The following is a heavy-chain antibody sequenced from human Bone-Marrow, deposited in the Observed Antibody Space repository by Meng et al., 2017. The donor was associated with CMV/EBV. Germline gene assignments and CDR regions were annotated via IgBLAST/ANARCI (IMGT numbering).Heavy chain of an antibody. Sequence: GESPKISCAASGFTFSSYEMNWVRQAPGKGLEWVSYISSSGSTIYYADSVKGRFTISRDNAKNSLYLQMNSLRAEDTAVYYCAREPLTPMTTVTTNGMDVWGQGTTVTVSS. D-gene: IGHD4-11*01. V-gene: IGHV3-48*03. CDR3: AREPLTPMTTVTTNGMDV. CDR1: GFTFSSYE. J-gene: IGHJ6*02. CDR2: ISSSGSTI.